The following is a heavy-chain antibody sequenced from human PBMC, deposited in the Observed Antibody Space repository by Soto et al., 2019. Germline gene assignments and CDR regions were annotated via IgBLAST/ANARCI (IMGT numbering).Heavy chain of an antibody. Sequence: QVQLVESGGDLVKPGGSLRLSCAASGFIFSDYYMSWIRQAPGKGLEWISYIASSGATVSYADSVKGRFTISRDNARNSLYLQMNSLRAEDTAVYYCATLRSWRVDYWGQGNMVTVSS. CDR3: ATLRSWRVDY. V-gene: IGHV3-11*01. CDR1: GFIFSDYY. CDR2: IASSGATV. J-gene: IGHJ4*02. D-gene: IGHD6-13*01.